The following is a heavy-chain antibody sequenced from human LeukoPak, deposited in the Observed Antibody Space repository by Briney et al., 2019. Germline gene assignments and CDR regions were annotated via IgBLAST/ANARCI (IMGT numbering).Heavy chain of an antibody. D-gene: IGHD5-12*01. J-gene: IGHJ4*02. Sequence: GGSLRLSCAASGFSFSNYAMSWVRQAPGKGREWVSLIVSSSGSTFYADSVKGGVTISRDNSKNTRYLQMNSLRAEDTAVYYCAKGAYDYVELGYFDYWGQGTLVTVSS. V-gene: IGHV3-23*01. CDR1: GFSFSNYA. CDR2: IVSSSGST. CDR3: AKGAYDYVELGYFDY.